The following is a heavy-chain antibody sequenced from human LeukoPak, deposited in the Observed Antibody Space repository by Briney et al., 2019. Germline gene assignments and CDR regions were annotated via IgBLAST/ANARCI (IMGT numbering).Heavy chain of an antibody. CDR1: GFTFTSYA. Sequence: GGSLRLSCAASGFTFTSYAMSWVRQAPGKGLEWVSAISGSGGSTYYADSVQGRFTISRDNSKSTLFLQMNSLRAENTAVYYCAKDPRVGSRVATPCHWGQGTLVTVSS. CDR3: AKDPRVGSRVATPCH. V-gene: IGHV3-23*01. CDR2: ISGSGGST. J-gene: IGHJ4*02. D-gene: IGHD5-24*01.